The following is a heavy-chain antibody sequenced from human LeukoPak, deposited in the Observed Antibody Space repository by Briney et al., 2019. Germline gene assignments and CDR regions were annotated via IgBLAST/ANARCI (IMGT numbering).Heavy chain of an antibody. Sequence: KTGGSLRLSCAASGFTFNSYSMNWVRQAPGKGLEWVSSISGSNSYIYYADSMKGRFTISRDNAKNSLYLQMNSLRAEDTALYYCAKGMAELVGRGVDYWGQGTLVTVSS. CDR3: AKGMAELVGRGVDY. D-gene: IGHD6-13*01. J-gene: IGHJ4*02. CDR2: ISGSNSYI. V-gene: IGHV3-21*04. CDR1: GFTFNSYS.